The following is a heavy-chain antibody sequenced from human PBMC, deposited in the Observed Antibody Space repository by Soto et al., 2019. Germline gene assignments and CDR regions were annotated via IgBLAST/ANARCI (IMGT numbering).Heavy chain of an antibody. CDR2: ISYDGSNK. V-gene: IGHV3-30-3*01. J-gene: IGHJ3*02. CDR1: GFTFSSYA. D-gene: IGHD6-6*01. CDR3: ASGSIAVAFDI. Sequence: VGSLRLSCAASGFTFSSYAMHWVRQAPGKGLEWVAVISYDGSNKYYADSVKGRFTISRDNSKNTLYLQMNSLRAEDTAVYYCASGSIAVAFDIWGQGTMVTVSS.